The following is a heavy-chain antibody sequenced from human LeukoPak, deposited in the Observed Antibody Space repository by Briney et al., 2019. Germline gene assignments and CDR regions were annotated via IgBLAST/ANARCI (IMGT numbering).Heavy chain of an antibody. D-gene: IGHD6-13*01. CDR2: ISRSGSSI. Sequence: GGSLRLSCAVSGFTFSSYEMTWVRQAPGKGLEWISYISRSGSSINYADSVKGRFTISRDNAKNLLYVQMSSLRAEDTAVYYCARYSSTWYVAMDAWGKGTTVTVSS. CDR1: GFTFSSYE. J-gene: IGHJ6*03. V-gene: IGHV3-48*03. CDR3: ARYSSTWYVAMDA.